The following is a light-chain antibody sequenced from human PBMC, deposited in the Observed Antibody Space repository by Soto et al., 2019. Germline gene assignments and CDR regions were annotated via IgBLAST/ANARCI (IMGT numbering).Light chain of an antibody. CDR3: QHYGTSPGLFT. CDR2: DAS. Sequence: EVVLTQSPATLSLSPGERATLSCRASQSVSSTYVAWYQQQPGRAPRLLIYDASTRATGIPDRFSGSGSGTGFTLTISRLEPEDFALYYCQHYGTSPGLFTFGPGTRVDIK. V-gene: IGKV3-20*01. J-gene: IGKJ3*01. CDR1: QSVSSTY.